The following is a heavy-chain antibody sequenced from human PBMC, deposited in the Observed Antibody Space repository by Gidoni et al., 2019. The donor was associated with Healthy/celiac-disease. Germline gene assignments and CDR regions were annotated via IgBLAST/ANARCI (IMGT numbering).Heavy chain of an antibody. Sequence: EVQLLESGGGLVQPGGSLRLSCAASGFTFSSYAMSWVRQAPGKGLEWVSAISGSGGSTYYADSVKGRFTISRDNSKNTLYLQMNSLRAEDTAVYYCAKDRFLEWLPHYGMDVWGQGTTVTVSS. CDR2: ISGSGGST. CDR1: GFTFSSYA. D-gene: IGHD3-3*01. J-gene: IGHJ6*02. CDR3: AKDRFLEWLPHYGMDV. V-gene: IGHV3-23*01.